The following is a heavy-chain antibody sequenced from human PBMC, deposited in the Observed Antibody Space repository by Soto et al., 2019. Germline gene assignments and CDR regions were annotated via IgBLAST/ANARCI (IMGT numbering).Heavy chain of an antibody. CDR2: IIPIFGTA. D-gene: IGHD2-2*02. CDR1: GGTFSSYA. J-gene: IGHJ5*02. CDR3: ARVVVPAAILRGSFDP. Sequence: SVKVSCKASGGTFSSYAISWVRQAPGQGLEWMGGIIPIFGTANYAQKFQGRVTITADESTSTAYMELSSLRSEDTAVYYCARVVVPAAILRGSFDPWGQGTLVTVSS. V-gene: IGHV1-69*13.